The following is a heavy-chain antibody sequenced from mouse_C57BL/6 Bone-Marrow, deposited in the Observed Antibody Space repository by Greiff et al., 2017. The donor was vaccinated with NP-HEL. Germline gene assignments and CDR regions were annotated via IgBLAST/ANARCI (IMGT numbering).Heavy chain of an antibody. V-gene: IGHV1-62-2*01. CDR2: FYPGSGSI. CDR3: ARHEEGYYGSSPYWYFDV. Sequence: QVQLQQSGAELVKPGASVKLSCKASGYTFTEYTIHWVKQRSGQGLEWIGWFYPGSGSIKYNEKFKDKATLTADKSSSTVYMELSRLTSEDSAVYFCARHEEGYYGSSPYWYFDVWGTGTTVTVSS. CDR1: GYTFTEYT. D-gene: IGHD1-1*01. J-gene: IGHJ1*03.